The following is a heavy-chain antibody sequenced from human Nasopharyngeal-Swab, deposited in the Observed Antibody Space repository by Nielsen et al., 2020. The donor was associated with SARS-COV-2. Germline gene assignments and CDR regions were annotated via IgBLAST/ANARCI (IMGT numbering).Heavy chain of an antibody. CDR2: ISSSSSYT. Sequence: GGSLRLSCAASGITFSDYYMSWIRQAPGKGLEWVSYISSSSSYTNYADSVKGRFTISRDNAKNSLYLQMNSLRAEDTAVYYCARASGYGEGAFDIWGQGTMVTVSS. J-gene: IGHJ3*02. V-gene: IGHV3-11*06. CDR1: GITFSDYY. D-gene: IGHD4-17*01. CDR3: ARASGYGEGAFDI.